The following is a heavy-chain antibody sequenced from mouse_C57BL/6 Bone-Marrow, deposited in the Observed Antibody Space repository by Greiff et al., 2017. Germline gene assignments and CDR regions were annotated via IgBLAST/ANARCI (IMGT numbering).Heavy chain of an antibody. CDR3: ARGGAWFAY. CDR2: IYPGDGDT. Sequence: VQLQQSGPELVKPGASVKISCKASGYAFSSSWMNWVKQRPGKGLEWIGRIYPGDGDTNYNGKFKGKATLTADKSSSTAYMQLSSLTSEDSAVYFCARGGAWFAYGGQGTLVTVSA. J-gene: IGHJ3*01. V-gene: IGHV1-82*01. CDR1: GYAFSSSW.